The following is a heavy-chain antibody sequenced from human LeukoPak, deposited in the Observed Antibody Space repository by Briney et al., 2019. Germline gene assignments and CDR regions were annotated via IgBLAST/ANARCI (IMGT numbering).Heavy chain of an antibody. V-gene: IGHV1-46*01. CDR2: INPSGGTT. J-gene: IGHJ4*02. D-gene: IGHD3-22*01. Sequence: ASVKVSCKASGYTFTSCYIHWVRQAPGQGLEWLGIINPSGGTTSYAQKFQGRVTMTRDTSTSTVYMELSSLRSEDTAVYYCARGGHYYDSSGKKGPDYWGQGALVTVSS. CDR3: ARGGHYYDSSGKKGPDY. CDR1: GYTFTSCY.